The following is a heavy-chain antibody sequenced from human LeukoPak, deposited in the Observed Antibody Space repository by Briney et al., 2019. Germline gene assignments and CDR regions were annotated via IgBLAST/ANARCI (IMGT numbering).Heavy chain of an antibody. CDR2: IIPIFGTA. V-gene: IGHV1-69*05. CDR3: ASADWLDRPPDY. J-gene: IGHJ4*02. Sequence: SVKVSCKASGGTFSSYAISWARQAPGQGLEWMGGIIPIFGTANYAQKFQGRVTITTDESTSTAYMELSSLRSEDTAVYYCASADWLDRPPDYWGQGTLVTVSS. CDR1: GGTFSSYA. D-gene: IGHD3-9*01.